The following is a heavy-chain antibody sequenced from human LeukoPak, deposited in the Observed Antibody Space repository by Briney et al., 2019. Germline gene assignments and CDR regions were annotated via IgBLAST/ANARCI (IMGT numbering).Heavy chain of an antibody. CDR1: GGSISSGGYY. J-gene: IGHJ3*02. D-gene: IGHD3-3*02. CDR2: IYTSGST. Sequence: SEILSLTCTVSGGSISSGGYYWSWIRQPAGKGLEWIGRIYTSGSTNYNPSLKSRVTMSVDTSKNQFSLKLSSVTAADTAVYYCARDHFNDAFDIWGQGTMVTVSS. CDR3: ARDHFNDAFDI. V-gene: IGHV4-61*02.